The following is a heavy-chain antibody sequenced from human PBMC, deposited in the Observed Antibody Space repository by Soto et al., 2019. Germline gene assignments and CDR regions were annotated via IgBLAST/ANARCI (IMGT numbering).Heavy chain of an antibody. CDR2: IWYDGSNK. Sequence: PGGSVRLSCAASGFTFSSHGMHWVRQAPGKGLEWVAVIWYDGSNKYYADSVKGRFTISRDNSKNTLYLQMNSLRAEDTAVYYCARGIAAAADYYYYGMDVWGQGTTVTVSS. CDR1: GFTFSSHG. CDR3: ARGIAAAADYYYYGMDV. D-gene: IGHD6-13*01. V-gene: IGHV3-33*01. J-gene: IGHJ6*02.